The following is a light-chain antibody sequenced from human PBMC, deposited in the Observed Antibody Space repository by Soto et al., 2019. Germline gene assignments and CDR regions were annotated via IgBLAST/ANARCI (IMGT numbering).Light chain of an antibody. CDR2: GAS. CDR1: QSVSSA. V-gene: IGKV3D-15*01. J-gene: IGKJ2*01. CDR3: QHYSNWPPYT. Sequence: EIVVTQSPDTLSVSPGERAALSCRTSQSVSSALAWYQKKPGQAPRLLIYGASNRASGIPARFSGSGSGTEFTLTISSLQSEDFAVYYCQHYSNWPPYTFGQGTKLEIK.